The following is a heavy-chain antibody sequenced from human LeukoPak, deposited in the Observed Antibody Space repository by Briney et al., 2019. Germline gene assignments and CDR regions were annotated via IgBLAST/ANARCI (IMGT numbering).Heavy chain of an antibody. Sequence: GGSLRLSCAASGFTFSSYWMSWVRQAPGKGLEWVAYIKQDGSEKYYVDSVKGRFTISRDNAKNSLYLQMNSLRAEDTAVYYCARSSGSGSYTPYYYYGMDVWGQGTTVTVSS. CDR1: GFTFSSYW. J-gene: IGHJ6*02. CDR3: ARSSGSGSYTPYYYYGMDV. V-gene: IGHV3-7*01. CDR2: IKQDGSEK. D-gene: IGHD3-10*01.